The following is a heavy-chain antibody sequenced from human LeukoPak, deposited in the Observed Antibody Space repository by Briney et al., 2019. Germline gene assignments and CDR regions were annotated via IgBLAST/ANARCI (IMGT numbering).Heavy chain of an antibody. D-gene: IGHD2-21*01. J-gene: IGHJ3*02. CDR1: GFTFSSYS. Sequence: PGGSLRLSCAASGFTFSSYSMNWVRQAPGKGLEWVSYISSSSSTIYYADSVKGRFTISRDNAKNSLYLQMNSLRAEDTAVYYCAKDRWVVNNAFDIWGQGTMVTVSS. CDR3: AKDRWVVNNAFDI. CDR2: ISSSSSTI. V-gene: IGHV3-48*04.